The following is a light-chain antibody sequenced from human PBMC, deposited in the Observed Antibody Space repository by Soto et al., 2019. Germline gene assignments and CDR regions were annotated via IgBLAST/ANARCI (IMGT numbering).Light chain of an antibody. CDR3: QQYNNWQPM. Sequence: EIVMTQSPATLSVSPGERSTLSCMAIQSVSSSLAWYQQKPGQAPRLLIYGASTRPTGIPARFSGSGSGTEFTLTISSLQSEDFEVYYCQQYNNWQPMFGQGTKVDIK. V-gene: IGKV3-15*01. J-gene: IGKJ1*01. CDR1: QSVSSS. CDR2: GAS.